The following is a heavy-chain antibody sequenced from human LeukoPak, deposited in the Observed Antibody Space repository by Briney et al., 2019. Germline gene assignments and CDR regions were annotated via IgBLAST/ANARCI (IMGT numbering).Heavy chain of an antibody. V-gene: IGHV3-30*02. CDR1: GFIFSSYG. CDR3: AKDATGNYYYMDV. Sequence: PGGSLRLSCAASGFIFSSYGMHWARQAPGKGLEWVAFIRYDGSNKYYGDSVKGRFTISRDNSKNTLFLQMNSLRAEDTAVYYCAKDATGNYYYMDVWGKGTTVTVSS. CDR2: IRYDGSNK. J-gene: IGHJ6*03.